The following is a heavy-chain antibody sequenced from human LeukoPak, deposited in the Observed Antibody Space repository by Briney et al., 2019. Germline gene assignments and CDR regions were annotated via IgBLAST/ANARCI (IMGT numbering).Heavy chain of an antibody. V-gene: IGHV1-69*05. J-gene: IGHJ4*02. CDR1: GGTFSSYA. CDR3: ARARDILAGYSAFDY. CDR2: IIPIFGTV. D-gene: IGHD3-9*01. Sequence: SVKVSCKASGGTFSSYAISWVRLAPGQGLEWMGRIIPIFGTVNYAQKFQGRVTIATDESTSTAYMELSSLRSEDTAVYYCARARDILAGYSAFDYWGQGTLVTVSS.